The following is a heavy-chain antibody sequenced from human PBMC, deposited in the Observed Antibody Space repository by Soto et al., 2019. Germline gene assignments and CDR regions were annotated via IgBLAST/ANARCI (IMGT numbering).Heavy chain of an antibody. J-gene: IGHJ4*02. V-gene: IGHV3-74*01. CDR1: GFTFSSYW. D-gene: IGHD3-10*01. Sequence: EVQLVESGGGFVQPGGSLRLSCAASGFTFSSYWMHWVRQAPGKGLVWVSRINSDGSSTSYADSVKGRFTISRDNAKNTLYLQMTSLRAEDTPVYYCARVRHGSGSYYFDYGGQGTLVTVSS. CDR2: INSDGSST. CDR3: ARVRHGSGSYYFDY.